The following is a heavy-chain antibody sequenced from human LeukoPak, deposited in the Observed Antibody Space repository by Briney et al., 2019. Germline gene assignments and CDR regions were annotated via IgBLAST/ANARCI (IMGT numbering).Heavy chain of an antibody. V-gene: IGHV3-48*02. CDR2: ITSSSSSI. Sequence: GGSLRLSCAASGFTFSASSMNWVRQAPGKGLEYISHITSSSSSIYYADSVRGRFTISRDNAKNSLYLQMNSLRDEDTAVYYCARGSLYAFDIWGQGTMVTVSS. CDR1: GFTFSASS. J-gene: IGHJ3*02. CDR3: ARGSLYAFDI. D-gene: IGHD2-8*01.